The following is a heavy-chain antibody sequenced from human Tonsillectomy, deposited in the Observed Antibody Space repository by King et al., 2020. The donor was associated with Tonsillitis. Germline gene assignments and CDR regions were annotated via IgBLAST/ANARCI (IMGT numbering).Heavy chain of an antibody. CDR2: INHSGST. J-gene: IGHJ3*02. CDR1: GGSFSGYY. V-gene: IGHV4-34*01. D-gene: IGHD2-15*01. Sequence: VQLQQWGAGLLKPSETLSLTCAVYGGSFSGYYWSWIRQPPGKGLEWIGEINHSGSTNYNPSLKSRVTISVDTSKNQFSLKLSSVTAADTAVYYCARSIVVVVAAIDDAFDIWGQGTMVTVSS. CDR3: ARSIVVVVAAIDDAFDI.